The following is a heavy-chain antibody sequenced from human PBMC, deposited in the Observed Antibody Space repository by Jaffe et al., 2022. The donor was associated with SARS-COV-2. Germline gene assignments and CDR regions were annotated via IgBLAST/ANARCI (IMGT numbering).Heavy chain of an antibody. CDR3: ARFEYTKSDVTWFDP. CDR2: IYYSGST. D-gene: IGHD6-6*01. V-gene: IGHV4-59*01. J-gene: IGHJ5*02. Sequence: QVQLQESGPGLVKPSETLSLTCTVSGGSISSYYWSWIRQPPGKGLEWIGYIYYSGSTNYNSSLKSRVTISVDTSKNHFSLKLSSVTAADTAVYYCARFEYTKSDVTWFDPWGQGTLVTVSS. CDR1: GGSISSYY.